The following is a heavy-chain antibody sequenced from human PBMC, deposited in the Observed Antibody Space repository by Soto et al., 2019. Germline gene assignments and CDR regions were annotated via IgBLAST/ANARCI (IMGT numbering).Heavy chain of an antibody. V-gene: IGHV3-30-3*01. CDR1: GFTFSSYA. J-gene: IGHJ4*02. CDR3: ARRASYSTVVISPFDY. Sequence: QVQLVESGGGVVQPGRSLRLSCAASGFTFSSYAMHWVRQAPGKGLEWVAVISYDGSNKYYADSVKGRFTISRDNSKNTLYLQMNSLRAEDTAVYYCARRASYSTVVISPFDYWGQGTLVTVSS. D-gene: IGHD4-17*01. CDR2: ISYDGSNK.